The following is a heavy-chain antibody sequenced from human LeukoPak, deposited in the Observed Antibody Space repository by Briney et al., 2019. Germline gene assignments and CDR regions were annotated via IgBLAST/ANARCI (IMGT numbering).Heavy chain of an antibody. J-gene: IGHJ5*02. CDR1: GYTFTSYD. D-gene: IGHD4-11*01. CDR2: MNPNSGNT. Sequence: GASVKVSCKASGYTFTSYDINWVRQATGQGLEWMGWMNPNSGNTGYAQKFQGRVTMTRNTSISTAYMELSSLRSEDTAVYYCARGGVSNYFDWFDPLGQGTLVTVSS. V-gene: IGHV1-8*01. CDR3: ARGGVSNYFDWFDP.